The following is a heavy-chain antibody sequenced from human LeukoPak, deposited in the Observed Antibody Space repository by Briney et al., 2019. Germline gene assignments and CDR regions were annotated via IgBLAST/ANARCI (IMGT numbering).Heavy chain of an antibody. CDR1: GGSISSYY. J-gene: IGHJ3*02. CDR3: ARIRRVTAAPGAFDI. CDR2: ISYNGST. D-gene: IGHD2-2*01. Sequence: PSETLSLTCTVSGGSISSYYWSWIRQPPGKGLEWIGYISYNGSTNSNPSLKSRVTISVDTSKNQFSLKLSSVTAADTAVYYCARIRRVTAAPGAFDIWGQGTMVTVSS. V-gene: IGHV4-59*01.